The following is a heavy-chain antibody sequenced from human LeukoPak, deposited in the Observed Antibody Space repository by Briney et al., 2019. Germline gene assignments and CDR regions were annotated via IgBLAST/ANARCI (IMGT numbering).Heavy chain of an antibody. D-gene: IGHD6-19*01. J-gene: IGHJ4*02. CDR2: INHSGST. Sequence: SETLSLTCAVYGGCFSGYYWSWIRQPPGKGLEWIGEINHSGSTNYNPSLKSRVTISVDTSKNQFSLKLSSVTAADTAVYYCARGQWLVDYWGQGTLVTVSS. CDR3: ARGQWLVDY. V-gene: IGHV4-34*01. CDR1: GGCFSGYY.